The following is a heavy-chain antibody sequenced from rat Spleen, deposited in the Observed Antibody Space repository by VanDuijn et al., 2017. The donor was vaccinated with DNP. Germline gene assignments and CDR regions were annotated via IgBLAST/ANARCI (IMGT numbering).Heavy chain of an antibody. V-gene: IGHV5-22*01. Sequence: EVPLVESGGGLVQPGRSLKLSCAASGFTFSDYYMAWVRQAPTKGLEWVAYINYDGGNTNYRDFVRGRFTISRDNAKSTLYLQMNSLRSEDMATYYCARHVLPLRVWDYWGQGVMVTVSS. J-gene: IGHJ2*01. D-gene: IGHD1-4*01. CDR1: GFTFSDYY. CDR2: INYDGGNT. CDR3: ARHVLPLRVWDY.